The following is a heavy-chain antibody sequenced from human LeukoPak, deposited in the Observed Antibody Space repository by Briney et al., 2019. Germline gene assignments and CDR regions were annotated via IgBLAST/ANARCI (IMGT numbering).Heavy chain of an antibody. J-gene: IGHJ3*02. CDR1: GGSISSSNW. D-gene: IGHD1-7*01. Sequence: SETLSLTCAVSGGSISSSNWWSWVRQPPGKGLEWIGEIYHSGSTNYNPSLKSRVTISVDKSKNQFSLKLGSVTAADTAVYYCASLKLELDAFDIWGQGTMVTVSS. V-gene: IGHV4-4*02. CDR3: ASLKLELDAFDI. CDR2: IYHSGST.